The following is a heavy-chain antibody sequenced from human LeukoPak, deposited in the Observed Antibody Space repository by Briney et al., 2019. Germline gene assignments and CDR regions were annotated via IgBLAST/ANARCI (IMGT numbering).Heavy chain of an antibody. Sequence: SETLSLTCTVSGGSISSYYWSWIRQPPGKGLEWIGYIYYSGSTNYNPSLKSRVTISVDTSKNQFSLKLSSVTAADTAVYYCARESVGYNYDAFDIWGQGTMVTVSS. CDR1: GGSISSYY. D-gene: IGHD5-24*01. CDR3: ARESVGYNYDAFDI. V-gene: IGHV4-59*01. J-gene: IGHJ3*02. CDR2: IYYSGST.